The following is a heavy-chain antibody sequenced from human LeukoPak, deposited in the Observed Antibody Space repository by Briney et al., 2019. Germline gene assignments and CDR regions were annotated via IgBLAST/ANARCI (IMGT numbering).Heavy chain of an antibody. J-gene: IGHJ4*02. V-gene: IGHV4-39*01. CDR3: ARGSARWELLN. Sequence: SETLSLTCTVSGGSISSNNYYWGWIRQPPGKGLEWIGSIYYSGSTYNNPSLKSRVTISVDTTKNQFSLKLTSVTAADTAVYYCARGSARWELLNWGQGTLVTVSS. CDR1: GGSISSNNYY. CDR2: IYYSGST. D-gene: IGHD1-26*01.